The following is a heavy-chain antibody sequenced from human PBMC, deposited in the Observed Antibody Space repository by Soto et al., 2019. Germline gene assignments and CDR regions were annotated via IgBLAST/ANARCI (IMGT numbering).Heavy chain of an antibody. CDR3: ARVRVYDFWSGYQKYYYGMDV. CDR2: IIPIFGTA. V-gene: IGHV1-69*13. D-gene: IGHD3-3*01. CDR1: GGTFSSYA. Sequence: GASVKVSCKASGGTFSSYAISWVRQAPGQGLEWMGGIIPIFGTANYAQKFQGRVTITADESTSTAYMGLSSLRSEDTAVYYCARVRVYDFWSGYQKYYYGMDVWGQGTTVTVSS. J-gene: IGHJ6*02.